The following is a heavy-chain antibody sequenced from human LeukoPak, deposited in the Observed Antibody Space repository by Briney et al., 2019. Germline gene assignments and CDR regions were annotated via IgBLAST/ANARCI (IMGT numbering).Heavy chain of an antibody. CDR1: GYTFTSNY. J-gene: IGHJ5*02. D-gene: IGHD3-10*01. CDR2: ISPSGGST. CDR3: ARLDGSGSYYNQTYNWFDP. V-gene: IGHV1-46*01. Sequence: ASVKVSCKAFGYTFTSNYMHWVRQAPGQGPEWMGVISPSGGSTTYAQKFQGRVTLTRDMSTSTDYLELSSLRSEDTAVYYCARLDGSGSYYNQTYNWFDPWGQGTLVTVSS.